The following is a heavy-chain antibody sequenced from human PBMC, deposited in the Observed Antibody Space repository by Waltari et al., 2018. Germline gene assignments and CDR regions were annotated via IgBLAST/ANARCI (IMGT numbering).Heavy chain of an antibody. V-gene: IGHV1-69-2*01. CDR1: GYPFTDYY. Sequence: EVQLVQSGAEVKKPGATVTISCKASGYPFTDYYMHWVQQAPGKGLELMGRVDPEDGETIYAEKFQGRVTITADTSTDTAYMELSSLRSEDTSVYYCATVTVIGYYYAWGQGTLVTVSS. J-gene: IGHJ5*02. D-gene: IGHD3-3*01. CDR3: ATVTVIGYYYA. CDR2: VDPEDGET.